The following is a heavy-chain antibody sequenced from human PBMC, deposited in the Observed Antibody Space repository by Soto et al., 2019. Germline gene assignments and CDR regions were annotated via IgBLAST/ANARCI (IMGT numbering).Heavy chain of an antibody. D-gene: IGHD3-22*01. J-gene: IGHJ3*02. V-gene: IGHV6-1*01. CDR1: GDSVSSNSAA. Sequence: HTLKLTCSISGDSVSSNSAAWNWIRQSPSRGLEWLGRTYYRSKWYNDYAVSVKSRITINPDTSKNQFSLQLNSVTPEDTAVYYCARAISGITMRLVARDAFDIWVQWTMVSVS. CDR3: ARAISGITMRLVARDAFDI. CDR2: TYYRSKWYN.